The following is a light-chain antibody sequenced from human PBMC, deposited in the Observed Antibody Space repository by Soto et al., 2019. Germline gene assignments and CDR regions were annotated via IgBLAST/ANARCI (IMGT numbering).Light chain of an antibody. CDR2: DAS. Sequence: DIQMTQSPSSLSASVGDRVSFTCQASQDISKLLNWYQHKPRQAPSLLIYDASKSQFGVPSRFSGSGSGTYFTLTISSLHPEDNATYYCQKYDNRPFTFGPGTKVDVK. J-gene: IGKJ3*01. CDR1: QDISKL. V-gene: IGKV1-33*01. CDR3: QKYDNRPFT.